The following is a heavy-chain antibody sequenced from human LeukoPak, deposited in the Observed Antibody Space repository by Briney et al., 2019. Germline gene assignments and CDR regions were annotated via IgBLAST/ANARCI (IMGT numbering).Heavy chain of an antibody. D-gene: IGHD1-26*01. CDR3: AKDSGSREFDY. CDR1: GFTFSSYG. J-gene: IGHJ4*02. V-gene: IGHV3-9*01. Sequence: PGGSLRLSCAASGFTFSSYGMHWVRQAPGKGLEWVSGISWNSGSIGYADSVKGRFTISRDNAKNSLYLQMNSLRAEDTALYYCAKDSGSREFDYWGQGALVTVSS. CDR2: ISWNSGSI.